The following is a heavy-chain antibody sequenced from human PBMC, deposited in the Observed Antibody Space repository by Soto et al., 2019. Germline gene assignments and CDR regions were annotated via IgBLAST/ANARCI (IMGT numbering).Heavy chain of an antibody. CDR2: INHSGST. V-gene: IGHV4-34*01. J-gene: IGHJ5*02. Sequence: SETLSLTCAVYGGSFSGYYWSWIRQPPGKGLEWIGEINHSGSTNYNPSLKSRVTISVDTSKNQFSLKLSSVTAADTAVYYCARGRYSSSWYRWFDPWGQGTLVTLSS. CDR1: GGSFSGYY. CDR3: ARGRYSSSWYRWFDP. D-gene: IGHD6-13*01.